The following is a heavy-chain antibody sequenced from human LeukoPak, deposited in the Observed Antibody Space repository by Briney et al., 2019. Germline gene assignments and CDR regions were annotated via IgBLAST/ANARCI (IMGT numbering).Heavy chain of an antibody. CDR2: ISSSGSTI. CDR3: ARDDDKYYMDF. V-gene: IGHV3-11*04. J-gene: IGHJ6*03. CDR1: GFTFSDYY. Sequence: PGGSLRLSCAASGFTFSDYYMSWIRHAPGKGLEWVSYISSSGSTIYYADSVKGRFTISRDKAKNSLYLQMNSLRAEDTAVYYCARDDDKYYMDFWGKGTTVTVSS.